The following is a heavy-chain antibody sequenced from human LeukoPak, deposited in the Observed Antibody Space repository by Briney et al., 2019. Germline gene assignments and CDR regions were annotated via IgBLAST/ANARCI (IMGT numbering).Heavy chain of an antibody. V-gene: IGHV4-38-2*02. CDR3: ARDLSRVDY. Sequence: SETLSLTCTVSGYSISSGYYWGWIRQPPGKGLEWIGSIYHSGSTYYNPSLKSRVTISVDTSKTQFSMKLSSVTAADTAVYYCARDLSRVDYWGQGTLVTVSS. CDR2: IYHSGST. D-gene: IGHD3-3*02. J-gene: IGHJ4*02. CDR1: GYSISSGYY.